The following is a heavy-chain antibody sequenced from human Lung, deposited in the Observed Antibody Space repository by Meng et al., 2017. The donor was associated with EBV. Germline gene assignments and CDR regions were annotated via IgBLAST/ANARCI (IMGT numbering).Heavy chain of an antibody. V-gene: IGHV6-1*01. CDR3: AITGISGFINH. CDR1: GDSHSSNCAG. D-gene: IGHD6-19*01. Sequence: GQLHRSGPRRLRPTPTLPRTASISGDSHSSNCAGRNWIRQSPSLGLACRGRTYYRSKWQNGYAVSVKSRITINPDTSNNQCSPQLNSVTPEGTPMYYCAITGISGFINHWGQGTLVTVSS. J-gene: IGHJ5*02. CDR2: TYYRSKWQN.